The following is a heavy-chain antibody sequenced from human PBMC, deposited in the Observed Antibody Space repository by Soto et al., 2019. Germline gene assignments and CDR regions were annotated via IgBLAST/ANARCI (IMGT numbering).Heavy chain of an antibody. CDR1: GGSISTNNW. CDR3: ARGAGVGVRLYYLDY. D-gene: IGHD1-1*01. J-gene: IGHJ4*02. CDR2: IFHRGSI. Sequence: SETLSLTCAVSGGSISTNNWWSWVRQSPGKWLEWIGEIFHRGSINYNPSLKSRVTISLDESKNQVSLKLSSVTAADTAVYYCARGAGVGVRLYYLDYWGQGTLVTVSS. V-gene: IGHV4-4*02.